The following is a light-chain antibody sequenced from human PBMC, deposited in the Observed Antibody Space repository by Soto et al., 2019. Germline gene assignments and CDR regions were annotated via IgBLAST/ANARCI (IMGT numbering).Light chain of an antibody. CDR2: GAP. J-gene: IGKJ4*01. CDR3: QQYNNWRT. Sequence: EIVMTQSPATLSVSPGERATLSCRASQSVSSNLAWYQQKPGQAPRLLIYGAPTRATGIPARFSGSGSGTEFTLTISSLQSGDFAAYYCQQYNNWRTFGGGTKVDIK. V-gene: IGKV3-15*01. CDR1: QSVSSN.